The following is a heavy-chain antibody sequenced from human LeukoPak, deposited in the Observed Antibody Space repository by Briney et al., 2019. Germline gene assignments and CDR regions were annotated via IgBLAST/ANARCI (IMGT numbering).Heavy chain of an antibody. J-gene: IGHJ4*02. CDR2: INSNNGAT. D-gene: IGHD3-10*01. CDR3: ARDREGNYGSGTYLLDY. CDR1: GYTFTNYG. Sequence: ASVKVSCKTSGYTFTNYGIIWVRRAPGQGLEWMGWINSNNGATNPAPKFQGRVTMTRDTSINTAYMELSRLTSDDTAVYYCARDREGNYGSGTYLLDYWGQGSLVTVSS. V-gene: IGHV1-2*02.